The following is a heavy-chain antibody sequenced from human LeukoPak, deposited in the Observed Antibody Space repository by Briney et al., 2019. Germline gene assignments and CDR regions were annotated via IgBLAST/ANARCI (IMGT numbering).Heavy chain of an antibody. D-gene: IGHD3-10*01. Sequence: SQTLSLTCTVSGGSISSGDYYWSWIRQPPGKGLEWIGYIYYSGSTYYNPSLKSRVTISVDTSKNQFSLKLSSVTAADTAVYYCARGFKPFYYGSGSYSDYWGQGTLVTVSS. CDR3: ARGFKPFYYGSGSYSDY. V-gene: IGHV4-30-4*08. J-gene: IGHJ4*02. CDR1: GGSISSGDYY. CDR2: IYYSGST.